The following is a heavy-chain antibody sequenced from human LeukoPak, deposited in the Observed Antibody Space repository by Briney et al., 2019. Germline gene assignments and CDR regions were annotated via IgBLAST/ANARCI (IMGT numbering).Heavy chain of an antibody. CDR1: GGSISSSSYY. D-gene: IGHD2-15*01. CDR3: ARRFVVVVAATRGLNWFDP. V-gene: IGHV4-39*01. CDR2: IYYSGST. Sequence: PSETLSLTCTVSGGSISSSSYYWGWIRQPPGKGLEWIGSIYYSGSTYYNPSLKSRVTISVDTSKNQFSLKLSSVTAADTAVYYCARRFVVVVAATRGLNWFDPWGQGTPVTVSS. J-gene: IGHJ5*02.